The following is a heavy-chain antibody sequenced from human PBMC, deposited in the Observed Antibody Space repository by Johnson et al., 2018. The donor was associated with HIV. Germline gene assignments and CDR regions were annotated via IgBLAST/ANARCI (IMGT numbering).Heavy chain of an antibody. CDR2: ISSSGSTI. J-gene: IGHJ3*02. V-gene: IGHV3-11*04. CDR3: ATRDPTHRPGVFDI. CDR1: GFTFSDYY. D-gene: IGHD1-14*01. Sequence: QLVESGGGLVKPGGSLRLSCAASGFTFSDYYMSWIRQAPGKGLGWISYISSSGSTIYYADSVKGRFTISRDNAKNSLYLQMNSLRAEDTAVYYCATRDPTHRPGVFDIWGQGTMVTVSS.